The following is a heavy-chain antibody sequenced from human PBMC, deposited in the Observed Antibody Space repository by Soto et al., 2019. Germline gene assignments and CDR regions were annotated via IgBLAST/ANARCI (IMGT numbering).Heavy chain of an antibody. CDR2: IYPGDSDT. J-gene: IGHJ6*02. CDR1: GYRFNNYW. CDR3: AREGTSSFRFRDYYHGMDV. D-gene: IGHD2-2*01. V-gene: IGHV5-51*01. Sequence: GESLKISCKGSGYRFNNYWIGWVRQMPGKGLEWMGIIYPGDSDTRYSPSFEGQVTISADKSISTAYLQWSSLKASDTAVYYCAREGTSSFRFRDYYHGMDVWGQGTTVTVSS.